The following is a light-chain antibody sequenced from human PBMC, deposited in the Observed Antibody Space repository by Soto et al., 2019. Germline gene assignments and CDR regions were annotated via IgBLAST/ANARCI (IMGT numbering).Light chain of an antibody. J-gene: IGKJ4*01. CDR1: QSVTSF. CDR2: DVS. V-gene: IGKV3-11*01. Sequence: EIVLTQSPATLSLSPGERATLSCRASQSVTSFLAWYQQKPGQAPRLLIYDVSSRATGIPARFSGSGSGTDFTLTISSLEPEDFADYYCQQRSNWPLTFGGGTKVEIK. CDR3: QQRSNWPLT.